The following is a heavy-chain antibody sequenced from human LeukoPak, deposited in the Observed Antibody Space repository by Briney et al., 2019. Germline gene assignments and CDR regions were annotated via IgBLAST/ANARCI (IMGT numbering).Heavy chain of an antibody. J-gene: IGHJ4*02. CDR3: ARDNDHGTFQAENY. V-gene: IGHV1-18*01. D-gene: IGHD1-1*01. Sequence: ASVKVSCKASGYSFSNFGISWVRQAPGQGLEWVAWIIAVTGITNYAQKFQGRVTVTTDTSTSTAYMELSGLRSDDAAVYYCARDNDHGTFQAENYWGPGTLVTVSS. CDR2: IIAVTGIT. CDR1: GYSFSNFG.